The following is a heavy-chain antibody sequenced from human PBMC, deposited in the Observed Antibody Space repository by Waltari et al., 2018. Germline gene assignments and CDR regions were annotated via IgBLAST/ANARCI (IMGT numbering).Heavy chain of an antibody. CDR1: GGSFSGYY. D-gene: IGHD5-18*01. CDR3: ARGWDTAMADY. J-gene: IGHJ4*02. V-gene: IGHV4-34*01. CDR2: INHSGST. Sequence: QVQLQQWGAGLLKPSETLSLTCAVYGGSFSGYYWIWIRQPPGKGLEWIGEINHSGSTNYNPSLKSRVTISVDTSKNQFSLKLSSVTAADTAVYYCARGWDTAMADYWGQGTLVTVSS.